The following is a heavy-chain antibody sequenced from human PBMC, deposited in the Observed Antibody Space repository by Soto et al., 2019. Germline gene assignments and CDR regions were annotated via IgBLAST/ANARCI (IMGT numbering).Heavy chain of an antibody. V-gene: IGHV4-31*03. D-gene: IGHD4-17*01. CDR1: GGSISSGGYY. Sequence: QVQLQESGPGLVKPSQTLSLTCTVSGGSISSGGYYWSWIRQHPGQGLEWIGYIYYSGSTYYNPSLKSRVTISVETSKNQSALKLSSGTAADTAVEYCASGRTTVTTYDYYYMDVWGKGTTVTVSS. CDR3: ASGRTTVTTYDYYYMDV. CDR2: IYYSGST. J-gene: IGHJ6*03.